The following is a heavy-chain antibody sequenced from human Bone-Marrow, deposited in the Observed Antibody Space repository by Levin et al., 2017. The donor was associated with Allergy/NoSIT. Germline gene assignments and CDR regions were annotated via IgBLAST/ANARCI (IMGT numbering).Heavy chain of an antibody. J-gene: IGHJ3*02. CDR1: GGSISSSNSD. Sequence: PSETLSLTCTVSGGSISSSNSDWGWIRQPPGKGLEWIGSIYSSGSTYYNPSLKSRVTISVDTSKNQFSLKLSSVTAADTAVYYCARREITMVRGVIIENSYDIWGQGTMVTVSS. CDR2: IYSSGST. CDR3: ARREITMVRGVIIENSYDI. D-gene: IGHD3-10*01. V-gene: IGHV4-39*01.